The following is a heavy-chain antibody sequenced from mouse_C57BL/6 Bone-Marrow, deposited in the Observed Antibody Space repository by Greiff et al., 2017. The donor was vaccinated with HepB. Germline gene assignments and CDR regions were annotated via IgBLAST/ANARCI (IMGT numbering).Heavy chain of an antibody. Sequence: VQLQQSGPELVKPGASVKISCKASGYTFTDYYMNWVKQSHGKSLEWIGDINPNNGGTSYNQKFKGKATLTVDKSSSTAYMELRSLTSEDSAVYYCARSYGNGYYYAMDYWGQGTSVTVSS. V-gene: IGHV1-26*01. D-gene: IGHD2-1*01. J-gene: IGHJ4*01. CDR1: GYTFTDYY. CDR3: ARSYGNGYYYAMDY. CDR2: INPNNGGT.